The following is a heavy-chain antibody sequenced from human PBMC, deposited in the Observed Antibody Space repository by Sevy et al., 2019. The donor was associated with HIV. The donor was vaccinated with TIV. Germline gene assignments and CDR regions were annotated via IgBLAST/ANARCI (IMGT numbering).Heavy chain of an antibody. Sequence: APVKVSCKASGYIFIDYYMHWVRQAPGQGLEWMGRINPNSGGTNYTQKFQGRVTMTRDTSITTVYMELSSLRSDDTAVYYCIRVSLRNYFDHWGQGTLVTVSS. CDR3: IRVSLRNYFDH. D-gene: IGHD3-16*01. CDR2: INPNSGGT. V-gene: IGHV1-2*06. CDR1: GYIFIDYY. J-gene: IGHJ4*02.